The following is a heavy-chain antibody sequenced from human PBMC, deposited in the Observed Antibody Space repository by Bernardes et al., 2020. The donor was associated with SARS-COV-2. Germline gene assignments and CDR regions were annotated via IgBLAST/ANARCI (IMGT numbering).Heavy chain of an antibody. J-gene: IGHJ4*02. Sequence: GRHVTGTGTVSGFTVGNYAMSWFGKAPGKGLEWVGFIRSKAYGGTTEYAASVKGRFTISRDDSKSIAYLQMNSLKTEDTAVYYCTIGYCSGGSCYPFDYWGQGTLVTVSS. CDR2: IRSKAYGGTT. CDR3: TIGYCSGGSCYPFDY. D-gene: IGHD2-15*01. V-gene: IGHV3-49*03. CDR1: GFTVGNYA.